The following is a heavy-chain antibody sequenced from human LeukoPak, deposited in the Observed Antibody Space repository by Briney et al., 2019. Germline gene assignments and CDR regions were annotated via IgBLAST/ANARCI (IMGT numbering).Heavy chain of an antibody. D-gene: IGHD4-17*01. Sequence: GESLKISCKGSGYSFTSYWIGWVRQMPGKGLEWMGIIYPGDSDTRYSPSFQGQVTISADKSISTAYLQWSSLKASDTAMYYCARVSNYGDYVGWFDPWGQGTLVTVSS. CDR3: ARVSNYGDYVGWFDP. V-gene: IGHV5-51*01. CDR2: IYPGDSDT. CDR1: GYSFTSYW. J-gene: IGHJ5*02.